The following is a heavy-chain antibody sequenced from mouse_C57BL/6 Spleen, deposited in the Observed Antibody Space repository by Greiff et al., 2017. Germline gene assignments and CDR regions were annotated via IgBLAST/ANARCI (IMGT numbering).Heavy chain of an antibody. Sequence: QVQLKQPGAELVKPGASVKLSCKASGYTFTSYWMHWVKQRPGRGLEWIGRIDPNSGGTKYNEKFKSKATLTVDKPSSTAYMQLSSLTSEDSAVYYCAREGYYGSLAYWGQGTLVTVSA. CDR1: GYTFTSYW. CDR2: IDPNSGGT. V-gene: IGHV1-72*01. CDR3: AREGYYGSLAY. D-gene: IGHD1-1*01. J-gene: IGHJ3*01.